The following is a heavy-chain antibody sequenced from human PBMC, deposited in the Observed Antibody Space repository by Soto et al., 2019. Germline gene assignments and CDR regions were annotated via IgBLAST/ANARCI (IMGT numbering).Heavy chain of an antibody. CDR3: ARGNFDWLLFYYYYYYYMDV. D-gene: IGHD3-9*01. CDR1: GYTFTRYD. Sequence: ASVKVSCKASGYTFTRYDINWVRQATGQGLEWMGWMNPNSGNTGYAQKFQGRVTMTRNTSISTAYMELSSLRSEDTAVYYCARGNFDWLLFYYYYYYYMDVWGKGTTVTVSS. V-gene: IGHV1-8*01. J-gene: IGHJ6*03. CDR2: MNPNSGNT.